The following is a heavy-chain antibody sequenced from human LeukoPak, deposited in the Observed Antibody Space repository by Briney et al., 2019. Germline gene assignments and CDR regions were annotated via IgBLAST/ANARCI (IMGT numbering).Heavy chain of an antibody. CDR2: IGWDGERS. V-gene: IGHV3-43D*03. CDR1: GFAFNNYA. D-gene: IGHD2-2*01. CDR3: VKGYSASWSTLDF. Sequence: GGSLRLSCEASGFAFNNYAMHWVRQPQGKGLEWVSLIGWDGERSFYADSVRGRFTISRDNSKNSLYLQMNSLRDEDTALYYCVKGYSASWSTLDFWGRGTLVTVSS. J-gene: IGHJ4*02.